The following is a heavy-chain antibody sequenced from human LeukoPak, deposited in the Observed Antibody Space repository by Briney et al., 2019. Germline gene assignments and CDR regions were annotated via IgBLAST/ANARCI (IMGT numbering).Heavy chain of an antibody. CDR3: ANAPVAYYYDSSGYYLGFDY. D-gene: IGHD3-22*01. CDR2: IRGSGGSN. V-gene: IGHV3-23*01. J-gene: IGHJ4*02. Sequence: RGCLRLSCAVSGFTFSSFAMRWVRQAPGEGLGWVSTIRGSGGSNYYAHCVKRRFTISRDNSKNALYLQMDSLGAEDTAVYYCANAPVAYYYDSSGYYLGFDYWVQGTLVTVSS. CDR1: GFTFSSFA.